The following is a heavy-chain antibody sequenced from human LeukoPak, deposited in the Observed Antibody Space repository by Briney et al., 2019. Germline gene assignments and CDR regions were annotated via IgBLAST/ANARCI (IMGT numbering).Heavy chain of an antibody. CDR2: IYYSGST. CDR1: GVSISSYY. CDR3: AREGYGDYVGAFDI. J-gene: IGHJ3*02. D-gene: IGHD4-17*01. V-gene: IGHV4-59*01. Sequence: PSETLSLTCTASGVSISSYYWSWIRQPPGKGLEWIGYIYYSGSTNYNPSLKSRVTISVDTSKNQFSLKLSSVTAADTAVYYCAREGYGDYVGAFDIWGQGTMVTVSS.